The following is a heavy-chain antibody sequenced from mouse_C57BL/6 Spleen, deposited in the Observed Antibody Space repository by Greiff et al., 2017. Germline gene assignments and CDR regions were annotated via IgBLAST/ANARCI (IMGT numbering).Heavy chain of an antibody. D-gene: IGHD2-2*01. CDR3: ARRIYYGYDVGAY. V-gene: IGHV5-17*01. J-gene: IGHJ3*01. Sequence: EVKLMESGGGLVQPGGSLKLSCAASGFTFSDYGMHWVRQAPEKGLEWVAYISSGSSTIYYADTVKGRFTISRDDATNTLFLQMTSLRSEDTAMYYCARRIYYGYDVGAYWGQGTLVTVSA. CDR1: GFTFSDYG. CDR2: ISSGSSTI.